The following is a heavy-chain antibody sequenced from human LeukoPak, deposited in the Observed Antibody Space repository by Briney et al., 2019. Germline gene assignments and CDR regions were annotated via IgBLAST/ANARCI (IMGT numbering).Heavy chain of an antibody. D-gene: IGHD6-13*01. CDR3: ARLGAPGGTRSGYYYYGMDV. Sequence: PSETLSLTCTVSGGSISSSSSYWGWIRQPPGKGLESIVSIYCSGSTYYNPSLKSRVTISVDTSKNQFSLKLSSVTAADTAVYYCARLGAPGGTRSGYYYYGMDVWGQGTTVTVSS. CDR1: GGSISSSSSY. V-gene: IGHV4-39*01. J-gene: IGHJ6*02. CDR2: IYCSGST.